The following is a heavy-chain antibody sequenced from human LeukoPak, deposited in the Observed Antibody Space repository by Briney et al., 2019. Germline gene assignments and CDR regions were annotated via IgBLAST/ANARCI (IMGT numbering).Heavy chain of an antibody. J-gene: IGHJ5*02. CDR1: GCTFSTYW. CDR2: INEDGSDK. D-gene: IGHD6-13*01. CDR3: ARGQKLAS. V-gene: IGHV3-7*04. Sequence: GGSLRLSCAAPGCTFSTYWMSWVRQAPGKGLEWVANINEDGSDKYYVDSVKGRFTISRDNAENSLYLQMNSLRADDTAVYYCARGQKLASWGQGTLVTVSS.